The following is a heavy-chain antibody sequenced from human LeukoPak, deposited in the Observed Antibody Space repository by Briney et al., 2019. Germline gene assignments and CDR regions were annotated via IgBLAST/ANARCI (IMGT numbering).Heavy chain of an antibody. J-gene: IGHJ4*02. D-gene: IGHD6-13*01. CDR1: GFTFDDYG. V-gene: IGHV3-20*04. CDR2: INWNGGST. CDR3: ARLKAAAGSNFDY. Sequence: GGSLRLSCAASGFTFDDYGMSWVRQAPGRGLEWVSGINWNGGSTSYADSVKGRFTISRDTAKNSLYLQMNSLRAEDTALYYCARLKAAAGSNFDYWGQGTLVTVSS.